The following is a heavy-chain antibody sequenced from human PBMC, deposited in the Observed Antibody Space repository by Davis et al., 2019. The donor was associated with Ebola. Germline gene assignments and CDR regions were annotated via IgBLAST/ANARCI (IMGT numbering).Heavy chain of an antibody. CDR3: ARPCREYYYGMDV. J-gene: IGHJ6*04. CDR1: GFTFSAYY. CDR2: ISSSGSTI. D-gene: IGHD1-26*01. Sequence: GGSLRLSCAASGFTFSAYYMSWIRQAPGKGLEWVSYISSSGSTIYYADSVKGRFTISRDNAKNSLYLQMNSLRAEDTAVYYCARPCREYYYGMDVWGKGTTVTVSS. V-gene: IGHV3-11*01.